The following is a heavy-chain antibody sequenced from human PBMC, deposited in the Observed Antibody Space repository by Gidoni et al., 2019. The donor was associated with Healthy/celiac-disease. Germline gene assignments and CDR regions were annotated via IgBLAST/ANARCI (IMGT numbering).Heavy chain of an antibody. Sequence: GQGLEWMGGIIPIFGTANYAQKFQGRVTITADESTSTAYMELSSLRSEDTAVYYCATSGYSYEGEYYYYYGMDVWGQGTTVTVSS. CDR2: IIPIFGTA. J-gene: IGHJ6*02. D-gene: IGHD5-18*01. CDR3: ATSGYSYEGEYYYYYGMDV. V-gene: IGHV1-69*01.